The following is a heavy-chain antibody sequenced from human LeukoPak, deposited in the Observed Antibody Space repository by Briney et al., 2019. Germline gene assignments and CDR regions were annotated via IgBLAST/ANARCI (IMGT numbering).Heavy chain of an antibody. CDR3: ARGIWNDPYY. D-gene: IGHD1-1*01. CDR2: ISSSSTTI. Sequence: GGSLRLSCAASGFTFSSYSMNWVRQAPGKGLEWVSYISSSSTTIYYADSVKGRFTISRDNAKNSLYLQMNRLRAEDTAVYYCARGIWNDPYYWGQGTLVTVSS. CDR1: GFTFSSYS. V-gene: IGHV3-48*01. J-gene: IGHJ4*02.